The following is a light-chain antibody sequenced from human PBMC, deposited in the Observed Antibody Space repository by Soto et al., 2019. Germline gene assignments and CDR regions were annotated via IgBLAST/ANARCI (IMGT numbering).Light chain of an antibody. V-gene: IGLV1-44*01. Sequence: QSVLTQPPSASATPGQRVTISCSGSGSNIGSNAVHWYQQLPGTAPKLLIYLNDQRPSGVPDRFSGSKSGTSASLAISGLQSEDEGDYYCAAWDDSLLAVFGTGTKSPS. CDR1: GSNIGSNA. J-gene: IGLJ1*01. CDR2: LND. CDR3: AAWDDSLLAV.